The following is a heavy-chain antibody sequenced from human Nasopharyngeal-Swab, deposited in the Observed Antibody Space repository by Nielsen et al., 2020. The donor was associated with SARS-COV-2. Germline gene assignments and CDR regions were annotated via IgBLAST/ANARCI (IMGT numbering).Heavy chain of an antibody. Sequence: ASVKVSCKASGCTFTGYYMHWVRQAPGQGLEWMGWINPNSGGTNYAQRLQGRVTMTTDTSTSTAYMELRSLRSDDTAVYYCARIRVAAAGTPDYWGQGTLVTVSS. V-gene: IGHV1-2*02. CDR3: ARIRVAAAGTPDY. J-gene: IGHJ4*02. CDR2: INPNSGGT. D-gene: IGHD6-13*01. CDR1: GCTFTGYY.